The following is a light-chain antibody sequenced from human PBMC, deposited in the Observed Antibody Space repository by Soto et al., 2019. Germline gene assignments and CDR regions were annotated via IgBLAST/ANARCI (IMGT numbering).Light chain of an antibody. CDR2: GAS. CDR3: QQYTKWPPYT. V-gene: IGKV3-15*01. Sequence: EIVMTQSPANLSVSPGERATLSCRASQSISSNLAWYQQKPGQGPRLLIYGASTRATGIPARFSGSGSGTEFPLTISRLQDEDFAVYYCQQYTKWPPYTFCQGTKLEIK. CDR1: QSISSN. J-gene: IGKJ2*01.